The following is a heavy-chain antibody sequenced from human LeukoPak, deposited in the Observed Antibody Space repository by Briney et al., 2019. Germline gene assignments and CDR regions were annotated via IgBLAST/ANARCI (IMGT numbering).Heavy chain of an antibody. CDR2: IRSDGSNE. J-gene: IGHJ5*02. CDR1: GFTFSSYG. Sequence: GGSLRLSCVASGFTFSSYGMHWVRQAPGKGLEWVAFIRSDGSNEYYADSVKGRLTISRDNSKNTLYLQMNSLRAEDTAVYYCAKDYSKTSYYGSGTYYRPNWFDPWGQGTLVTVSS. D-gene: IGHD3-10*01. V-gene: IGHV3-30*02. CDR3: AKDYSKTSYYGSGTYYRPNWFDP.